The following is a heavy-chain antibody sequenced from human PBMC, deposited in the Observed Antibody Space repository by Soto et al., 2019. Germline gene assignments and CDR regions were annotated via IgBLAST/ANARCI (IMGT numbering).Heavy chain of an antibody. CDR2: IYPGDSDS. J-gene: IGHJ6*02. D-gene: IGHD2-15*01. V-gene: IGHV5-51*01. Sequence: GESLKISCEGSGYTFTTYWVAWVRQMPGKGLEWVGSIYPGDSDSRYNPSVQGQVTISADRSISTAYLQWNSLKASDTAMYFCARHKGYCSSNSCYGMDVWGQGTTVTVSS. CDR3: ARHKGYCSSNSCYGMDV. CDR1: GYTFTTYW.